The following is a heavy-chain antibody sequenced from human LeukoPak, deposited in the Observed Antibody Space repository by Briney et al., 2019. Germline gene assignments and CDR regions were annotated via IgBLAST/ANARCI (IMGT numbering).Heavy chain of an antibody. CDR3: ARDLYCSGGSCSAHWFDP. CDR2: IYYSGST. J-gene: IGHJ5*02. Sequence: SETLSLTCTVSGGSISSYYWSWLRQPPGKGLEWFGYIYYSGSTNYNPSLKSRVTISVDTSKNQFSLKLSSVTAADTAVYYCARDLYCSGGSCSAHWFDPWGQGTLVTVSS. CDR1: GGSISSYY. V-gene: IGHV4-59*01. D-gene: IGHD2-15*01.